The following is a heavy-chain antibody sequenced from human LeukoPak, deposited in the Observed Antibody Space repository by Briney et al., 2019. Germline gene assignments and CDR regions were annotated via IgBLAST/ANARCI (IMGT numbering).Heavy chain of an antibody. CDR1: GVSISSSSYY. Sequence: SETLSLTCTVSGVSISSSSYYWGWIRQPPGKGLEWIGSIYYSGSTYYNPSLKSRVTISVDTSKNQFSLKVSSVTAADTAVYYCARQTGSYGYVFDFWGQGTLVTVSS. D-gene: IGHD3-16*01. J-gene: IGHJ4*02. CDR3: ARQTGSYGYVFDF. V-gene: IGHV4-39*01. CDR2: IYYSGST.